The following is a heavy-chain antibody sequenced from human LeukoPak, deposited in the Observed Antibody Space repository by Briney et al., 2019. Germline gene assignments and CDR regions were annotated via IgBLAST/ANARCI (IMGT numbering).Heavy chain of an antibody. CDR1: GYTFTNYG. J-gene: IGHJ4*02. CDR3: ARHYYDSSAYPFDY. Sequence: ASVKVSFKASGYTFTNYGINWVRRAPGQGLEYMGWISAYNGNTNYAQNLQGRVTMTTETSTNTAYMELRRLRSDDTAVYYFARHYYDSSAYPFDYWGQGTLVTVSS. CDR2: ISAYNGNT. D-gene: IGHD3-22*01. V-gene: IGHV1-18*01.